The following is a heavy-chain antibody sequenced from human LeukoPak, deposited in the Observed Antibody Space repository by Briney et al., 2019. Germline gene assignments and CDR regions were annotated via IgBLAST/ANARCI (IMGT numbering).Heavy chain of an antibody. CDR2: IKSDGST. CDR1: GFTFSSYW. CDR3: ARAPSEIGGYYPEYFRH. V-gene: IGHV3-74*01. D-gene: IGHD3-22*01. J-gene: IGHJ1*01. Sequence: GGSLRLSCAASGFTFSSYWMHWVRRAPGKGLVWVSRIKSDGSTNYADSVKGRFTISRDNAKNTVSLQMNSLRTEDTGVYYCARAPSEIGGYYPEYFRHWGQGTLVTVSS.